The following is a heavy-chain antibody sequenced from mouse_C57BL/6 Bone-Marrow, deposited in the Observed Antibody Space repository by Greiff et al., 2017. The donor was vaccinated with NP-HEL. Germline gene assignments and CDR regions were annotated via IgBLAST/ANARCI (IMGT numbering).Heavy chain of an antibody. CDR3: ARDGYYGSSYPYYAMDY. D-gene: IGHD1-1*01. CDR1: GFTFSSYA. Sequence: EVQLVESGGGLVKPGGSLKLSCAASGFTFSSYAMSWVRQTPEKRLEWVATISDGGSYTYYPDNVKGRFTISRDNAKNNLYLQMSHLKSEDTAMYYCARDGYYGSSYPYYAMDYWGQGTSVTVSS. V-gene: IGHV5-4*01. J-gene: IGHJ4*01. CDR2: ISDGGSYT.